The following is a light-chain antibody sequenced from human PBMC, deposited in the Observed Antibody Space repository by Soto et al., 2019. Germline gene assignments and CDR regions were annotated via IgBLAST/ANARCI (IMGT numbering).Light chain of an antibody. CDR2: DAS. Sequence: DIQMTQSPSTLSASLGDRVTITCRASQSISSWLAWYQQKPGKAPKLLIYDASSLQSGVPSRFSGSGSGTEFTLTISSLQPDDFATYYCQQYNSYWGTFGQGTKVDIK. J-gene: IGKJ1*01. CDR1: QSISSW. V-gene: IGKV1-5*01. CDR3: QQYNSYWGT.